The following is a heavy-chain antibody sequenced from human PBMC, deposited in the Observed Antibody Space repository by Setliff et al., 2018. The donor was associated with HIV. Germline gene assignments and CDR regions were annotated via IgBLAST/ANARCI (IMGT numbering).Heavy chain of an antibody. CDR2: IYFTGSS. Sequence: SETLSLTCAVYGGSFSDYQWSWVRQSPGKGLEWIGSIYFTGSSDNNPSLKSRVTLSVDTSKHQFSLKLSSVTAADTAVYYCARVQMAYAAFDVWGQGTMVTVSS. J-gene: IGHJ3*01. CDR1: GGSFSDYQ. D-gene: IGHD4-17*01. CDR3: ARVQMAYAAFDV. V-gene: IGHV4-34*11.